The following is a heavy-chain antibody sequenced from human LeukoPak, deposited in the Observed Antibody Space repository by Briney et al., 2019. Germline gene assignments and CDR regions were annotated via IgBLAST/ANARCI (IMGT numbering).Heavy chain of an antibody. CDR2: IYTSGST. CDR1: GGSISSYY. V-gene: IGHV4-4*07. Sequence: PSETLSLTCTVSGGSISSYYWSWIRQPAGKGLEWIGRIYTSGSTNYNPSLKSRVTMSVDTSKNQFSLKLSSVTAADTAVYYCARGGWQQLVRGYYYMDVWGKGTTVTVSS. D-gene: IGHD6-13*01. CDR3: ARGGWQQLVRGYYYMDV. J-gene: IGHJ6*03.